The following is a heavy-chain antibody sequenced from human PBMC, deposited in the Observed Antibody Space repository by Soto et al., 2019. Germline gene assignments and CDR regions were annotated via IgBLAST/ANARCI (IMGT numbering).Heavy chain of an antibody. CDR3: AKGFCSSAKCYTYSYMDV. J-gene: IGHJ6*03. D-gene: IGHD2-2*01. CDR2: VSWNSGTV. V-gene: IGHV3-9*01. CDR1: GFSFDEYA. Sequence: EVQLVESGGTLVQPGRSLRLSCAASGFSFDEYAMHWVRQVPGKGLEWVSGVSWNSGTVGYGDSVKGRFTISRANDKNSLYLQMNSLRAEDTAMYYCAKGFCSSAKCYTYSYMDVWGKGTAVTVSS.